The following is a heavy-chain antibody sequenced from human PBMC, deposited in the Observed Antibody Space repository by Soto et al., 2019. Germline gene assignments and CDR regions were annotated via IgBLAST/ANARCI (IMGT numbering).Heavy chain of an antibody. J-gene: IGHJ4*02. V-gene: IGHV1-69*08. CDR2: IIPILGIA. Sequence: QVQLVQSGAEVKKPGSSVKVSCKASGGTFSSFTISWVRQAPGQGLEWMGRIIPILGIANYAQKFQGRGTLTADNSTHPACMGLASLRSEDTAVYHCARDSQIYSGHRIGDTFDYWGQGTLVPVSS. CDR3: ARDSQIYSGHRIGDTFDY. CDR1: GGTFSSFT. D-gene: IGHD5-12*01.